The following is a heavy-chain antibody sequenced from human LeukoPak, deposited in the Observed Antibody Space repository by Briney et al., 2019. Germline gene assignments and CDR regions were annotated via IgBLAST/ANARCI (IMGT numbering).Heavy chain of an antibody. CDR2: IKQDGSEK. V-gene: IGHV3-7*01. D-gene: IGHD3-16*01. CDR1: GFTISDYW. J-gene: IGHJ5*02. CDR3: VRDGGTDWYDP. Sequence: GGSLRLSCVASGFTISDYWMTWVRQAPGKGLEWVANIKQDGSEKTYVDSVKGRFTISRDNAKNSIFLQMNSLRVEDMAMYYCVRDGGTDWYDPGGQGTLVSVSS.